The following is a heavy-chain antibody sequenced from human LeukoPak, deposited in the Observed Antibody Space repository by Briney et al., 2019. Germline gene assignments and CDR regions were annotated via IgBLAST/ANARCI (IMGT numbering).Heavy chain of an antibody. CDR1: GFTFSSYA. CDR2: ISGSGGST. V-gene: IGHV3-23*01. CDR3: AKGGATVANYYYYMDV. D-gene: IGHD4-23*01. Sequence: GGSLRLSCAASGFTFSSYAMSWVRQAPGKGLEWVSAISGSGGSTDYADSVKGRFTISRDNSKNTLYLQMNSLRAEDTAVYYCAKGGATVANYYYYMDVWGKGTTVTVSS. J-gene: IGHJ6*03.